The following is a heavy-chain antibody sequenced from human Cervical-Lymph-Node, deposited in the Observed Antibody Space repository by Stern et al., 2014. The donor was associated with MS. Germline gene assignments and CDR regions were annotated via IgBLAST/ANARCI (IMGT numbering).Heavy chain of an antibody. CDR1: GFTVSRDY. J-gene: IGHJ4*02. Sequence: EVQLVESGGGVIQPGGSLRLSCTASGFTVSRDYMTWVRQAPGQGLEWVSLIANVGITFYTDAVKGRFTISRNDSKNTVYLHMTSLRAEDTDMYYCARDTTSPERSDWWGQGTLVTVSS. CDR2: IANVGIT. CDR3: ARDTTSPERSDW. D-gene: IGHD1-1*01. V-gene: IGHV3-53*01.